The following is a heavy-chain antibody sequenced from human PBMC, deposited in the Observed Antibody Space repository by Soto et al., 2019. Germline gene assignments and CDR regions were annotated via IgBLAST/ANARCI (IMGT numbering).Heavy chain of an antibody. CDR1: GDSVSRRSHD. Sequence: SETLSLTCIVSGDSVSRRSHDWSWLGQPLGGRLGLLGYGYGTHNTHTNPSSASRVSISKDPSKNQFSLRLTSVTAADTAVYYCARRNNRCLVDYWGQGTLVTVSS. V-gene: IGHV4-61*01. D-gene: IGHD1-1*01. CDR3: ARRNNRCLVDY. CDR2: GYGTHNT. J-gene: IGHJ4*02.